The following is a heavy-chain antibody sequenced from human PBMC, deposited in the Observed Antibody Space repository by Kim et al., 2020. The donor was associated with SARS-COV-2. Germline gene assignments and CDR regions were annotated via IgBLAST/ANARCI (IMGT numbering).Heavy chain of an antibody. V-gene: IGHV1-3*01. J-gene: IGHJ5*02. CDR2: INAGNGNT. Sequence: ASVKVSCKASGYTFTSYAMHWVRQAPGQRLEWMGWINAGNGNTRYSQKFQDRVTITRDTSASTAYMELSSLRSEDTAVYYCARDWEAASGTWWFDPWGQGTLVTVSS. D-gene: IGHD1-1*01. CDR1: GYTFTSYA. CDR3: ARDWEAASGTWWFDP.